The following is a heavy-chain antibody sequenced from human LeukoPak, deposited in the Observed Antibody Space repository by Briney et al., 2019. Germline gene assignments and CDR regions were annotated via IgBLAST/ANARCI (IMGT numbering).Heavy chain of an antibody. Sequence: GGSLRLSCAASGFTFSSYGMHWVRQAPGKGLEWVAVISYDGSNKYYADSVKGRFTISRDNSKNTLYLQMNSLRAVDTAVYYCAKDKGGSGEIYFDYWGQGTLVTVSS. CDR1: GFTFSSYG. CDR2: ISYDGSNK. V-gene: IGHV3-30*18. D-gene: IGHD6-19*01. J-gene: IGHJ4*02. CDR3: AKDKGGSGEIYFDY.